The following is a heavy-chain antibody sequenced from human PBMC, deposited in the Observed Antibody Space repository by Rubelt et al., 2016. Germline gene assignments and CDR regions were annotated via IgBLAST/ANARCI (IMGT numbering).Heavy chain of an antibody. CDR1: GGSISSGGYF. CDR3: ARAPQDDWFDP. D-gene: IGHD5-24*01. J-gene: IGHJ5*01. CDR2: IFYTGST. Sequence: QVQLQESGPGLVKPSQTLSLTCTVSGGSISSGGYFWSWIRQHPGKGLEWIGYIFYTGSTYYNPSLQGRVTISVDTSTNQCSLRLNSVTAADTAVYFCARAPQDDWFDPWGQGTLVTVSS. V-gene: IGHV4-31*03.